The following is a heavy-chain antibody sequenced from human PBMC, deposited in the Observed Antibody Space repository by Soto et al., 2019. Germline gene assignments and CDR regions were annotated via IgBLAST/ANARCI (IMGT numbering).Heavy chain of an antibody. Sequence: QVQLEQSGAEVQQPGSSVRVSCKTSGGTFSTYAINWVRQAPGQGVRWMGAIIPLFGTADYSQKFQGRVTITADESTSTPYMELSSLRSDDTAVYFCAIPKGTYSSGYSYFDFWGQGTLVTVAS. V-gene: IGHV1-69*01. CDR1: GGTFSTYA. D-gene: IGHD6-19*01. CDR3: AIPKGTYSSGYSYFDF. J-gene: IGHJ4*02. CDR2: IIPLFGTA.